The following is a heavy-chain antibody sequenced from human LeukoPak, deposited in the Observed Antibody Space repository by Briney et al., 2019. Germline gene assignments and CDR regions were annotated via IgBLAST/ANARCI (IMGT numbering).Heavy chain of an antibody. CDR1: GGSFSGYY. Sequence: SETLSLTCAVYGGSFSGYYWSWIRQPPGKGLEWIGEINHSGSTNYNPSLKSRVTISVDTPKNQFSLKLSSVTAADTAVYYCARPSFDSSGYYYYFDYWGQGTLVTVSS. CDR2: INHSGST. V-gene: IGHV4-34*01. CDR3: ARPSFDSSGYYYYFDY. D-gene: IGHD3-22*01. J-gene: IGHJ4*02.